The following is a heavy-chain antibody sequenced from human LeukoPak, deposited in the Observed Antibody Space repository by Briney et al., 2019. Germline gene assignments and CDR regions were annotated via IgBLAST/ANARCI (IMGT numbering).Heavy chain of an antibody. CDR2: FDPEGGET. Sequence: GASVKVSCKVSGYTLTELSMHWVRQAPGKGLEWMGGFDPEGGETIYAQKFQGRVTMTEDTSTDTAYMELSSLRSEDTAVYYCARRRDGYNFLGGPFDIWGQGTMVTVSS. V-gene: IGHV1-24*01. CDR3: ARRRDGYNFLGGPFDI. CDR1: GYTLTELS. D-gene: IGHD5-24*01. J-gene: IGHJ3*02.